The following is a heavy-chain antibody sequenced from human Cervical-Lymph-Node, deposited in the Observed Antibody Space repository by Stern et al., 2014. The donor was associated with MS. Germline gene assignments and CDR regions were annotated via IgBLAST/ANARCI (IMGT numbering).Heavy chain of an antibody. J-gene: IGHJ5*02. V-gene: IGHV3-30*18. Sequence: QLVQSGGGVVQPGGSLRPACAGSGYTFSTYGMHWVRQSPGKGLEWLAMISYDGSKKEYIDSVKGRFTVSRDNSKSTLYLHMDKLRPDDTGLYFCAKAPIALAGSYFDPWGQGSLVTVSS. CDR1: GYTFSTYG. CDR3: AKAPIALAGSYFDP. CDR2: ISYDGSKK. D-gene: IGHD6-19*01.